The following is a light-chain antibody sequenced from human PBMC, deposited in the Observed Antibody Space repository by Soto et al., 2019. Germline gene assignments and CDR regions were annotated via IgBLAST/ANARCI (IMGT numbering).Light chain of an antibody. CDR1: QSISSW. J-gene: IGKJ1*01. Sequence: DIQMTQSPSTLSASVGDRVTITCRASQSISSWLAWYQQKPGKAPKLLIYKASSLESGVPSRFSGSGSGTEFTLTISSLQPDDFATYYCQQYNSYWQFGQGTKVEIK. CDR2: KAS. CDR3: QQYNSYWQ. V-gene: IGKV1-5*03.